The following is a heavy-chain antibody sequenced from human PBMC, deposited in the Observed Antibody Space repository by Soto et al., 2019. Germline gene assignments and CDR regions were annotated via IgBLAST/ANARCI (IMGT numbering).Heavy chain of an antibody. V-gene: IGHV4-38-2*02. CDR2: IYHGGTT. J-gene: IGHJ4*01. D-gene: IGHD6-19*01. Sequence: TSETLSLTCTVSGYPISSGSYWAWIRQPPGKGPEWIASIYHGGTTFYNPSLKSRITISVDTSNNQFSLKLTSVTAADTAVYYCARVHVRVVAGSTFDNWGHGTLVTVSS. CDR1: GYPISSGSY. CDR3: ARVHVRVVAGSTFDN.